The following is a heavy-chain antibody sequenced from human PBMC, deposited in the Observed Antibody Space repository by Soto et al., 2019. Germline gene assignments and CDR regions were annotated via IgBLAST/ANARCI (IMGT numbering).Heavy chain of an antibody. D-gene: IGHD7-27*01. CDR1: GASISSGHYY. Sequence: SETLSLTCSVPGASISSGHYYWTWIRQHPGMGLEWSGSIYNTGSTSYNPSLTSRLSISVDTSANRCSLRLFSVTVADTAVYYCALALGPTTGLDYWGQASLVTVS. CDR3: ALALGPTTGLDY. V-gene: IGHV4-31*03. J-gene: IGHJ4*02. CDR2: IYNTGST.